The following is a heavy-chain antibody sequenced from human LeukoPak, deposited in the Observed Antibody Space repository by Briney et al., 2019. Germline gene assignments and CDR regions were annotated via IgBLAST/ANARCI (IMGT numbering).Heavy chain of an antibody. D-gene: IGHD4-17*01. CDR3: ARDPAYGALDY. J-gene: IGHJ4*02. CDR1: GFTFSAAL. CDR2: VDPDANTK. V-gene: IGHV3-7*01. Sequence: GGSLRLSCAASGFTFSAALMTWVRQAPGRGLEWVANVDPDANTKNYLDSVKGRFTISRDNARNSLYLQMNSLRVEDTAIYYCARDPAYGALDYWGQGTLVTVSS.